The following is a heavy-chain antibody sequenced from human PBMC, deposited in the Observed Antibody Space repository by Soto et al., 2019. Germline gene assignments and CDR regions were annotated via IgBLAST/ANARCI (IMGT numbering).Heavy chain of an antibody. V-gene: IGHV4-34*01. CDR3: ARAPKVSGSSQTRPDF. J-gene: IGHJ4*02. CDR2: ISQSGNT. Sequence: SETLSLTCSIYSWSFSGYYWSWIRQPPGKGLEWIGEISQSGNTNYSPSLKSRVSISIDTSKKQFSLNLASVSAADTAVYYCARAPKVSGSSQTRPDFWGQGTLV. CDR1: SWSFSGYY. D-gene: IGHD6-6*01.